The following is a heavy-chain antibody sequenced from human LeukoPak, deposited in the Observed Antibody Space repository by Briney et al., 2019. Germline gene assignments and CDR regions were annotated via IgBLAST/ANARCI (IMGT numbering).Heavy chain of an antibody. Sequence: GGSLRLSCTASTFSFGDYTMSWVRQAPGKGLEWVSSISSRGDAIDYEDSVKGRFTISRDNAKNSLYLQMNSLRAEDTAVYYCARSPSSFDPWGQGALVTVSS. J-gene: IGHJ5*02. D-gene: IGHD3-16*02. CDR2: ISSRGDAI. CDR1: TFSFGDYT. CDR3: ARSPSSFDP. V-gene: IGHV3-48*03.